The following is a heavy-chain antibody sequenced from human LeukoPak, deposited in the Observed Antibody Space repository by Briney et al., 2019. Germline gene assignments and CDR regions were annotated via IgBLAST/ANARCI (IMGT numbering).Heavy chain of an antibody. CDR2: FKSKTDGGTI. Sequence: GGSLRLSCAASGFTFNNAWMNWVRQAPGKGLEWVGRFKSKTDGGTIDYAAPVKGRFTISRDDSKNTLYLQMNSLKTEDAAVYYCTTGGYRYGDDYWGQGTLVTVSS. V-gene: IGHV3-15*07. J-gene: IGHJ4*02. CDR1: GFTFNNAW. CDR3: TTGGYRYGDDY. D-gene: IGHD5-18*01.